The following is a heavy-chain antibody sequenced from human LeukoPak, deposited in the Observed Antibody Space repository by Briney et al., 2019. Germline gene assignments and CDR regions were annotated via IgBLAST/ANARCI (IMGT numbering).Heavy chain of an antibody. V-gene: IGHV4-39*07. CDR2: IYTSGST. D-gene: IGHD6-25*01. J-gene: IGHJ4*02. CDR1: GGSISSSSYY. Sequence: PSETLSLTCTVSGGSISSSSYYWGWIRQPPGKGLEWIGSIYTSGSTNYNPSLKSRVTISVDTSKNQFSLKLSSVTAADTAVYYCARFLAAAGKFDYWGQGTLVTVSS. CDR3: ARFLAAAGKFDY.